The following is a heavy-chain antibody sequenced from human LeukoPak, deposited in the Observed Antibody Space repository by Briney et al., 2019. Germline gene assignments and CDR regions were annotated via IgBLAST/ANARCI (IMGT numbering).Heavy chain of an antibody. CDR1: GLTFSGSA. D-gene: IGHD6-19*01. CDR2: ITSKPNSCET. Sequence: GGSLRLSCAAPGLTFSGSAMHWVRQASGKGLEWVGRITSKPNSCETVYAASMNGRFTISRDDSKNTAYLQMNSLKTEDTAVYYCAGGRGWYSPDYWGQGTLVTVSS. CDR3: AGGRGWYSPDY. V-gene: IGHV3-73*01. J-gene: IGHJ4*02.